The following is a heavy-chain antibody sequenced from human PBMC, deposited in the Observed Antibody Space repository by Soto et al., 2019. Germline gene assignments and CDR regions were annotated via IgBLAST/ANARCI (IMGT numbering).Heavy chain of an antibody. CDR1: GGSISSYY. J-gene: IGHJ6*03. CDR2: IYYSGST. CDR3: ARGHHGDYYYYYMDV. D-gene: IGHD3-10*01. V-gene: IGHV4-59*12. Sequence: SETLSLTCTVSGGSISSYYWSWIRQPPGKGLEWIGYIYYSGSTYYNPSLKSRVTISVDTSKNQFSLKLSSVTAADTAVYYCARGHHGDYYYYYMDVWGKGTTVTVSS.